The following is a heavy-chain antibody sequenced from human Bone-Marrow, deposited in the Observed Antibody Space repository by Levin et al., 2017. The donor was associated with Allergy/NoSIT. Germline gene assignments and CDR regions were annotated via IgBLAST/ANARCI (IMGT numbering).Heavy chain of an antibody. V-gene: IGHV1-24*01. D-gene: IGHD3-22*01. J-gene: IGHJ6*02. CDR1: GYTLTELS. CDR3: ATPTYDSSGYRETGYYYYYGMGV. Sequence: ASVKVSCKVSGYTLTELSMHWVRQAPGKGLEWMGGFDPEDGETIYAQKFQGRVTMTEDTSTDTAYMELSSLRSEDTAVYYCATPTYDSSGYRETGYYYYYGMGVWGQGTTVTVSS. CDR2: FDPEDGET.